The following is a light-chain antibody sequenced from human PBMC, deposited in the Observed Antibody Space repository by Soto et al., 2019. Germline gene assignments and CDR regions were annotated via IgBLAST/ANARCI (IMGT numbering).Light chain of an antibody. CDR2: EVT. CDR3: SSFTSRFTFV. Sequence: HSVMTQPASVSGSPGQSIAISCTGTRSDVGAYNYVSWYQQHPGKAPKLMISEVTNRPSGVSDRFSGSKSGNTASLTISGLQAEDEADYYCSSFTSRFTFVFGTGTKVTVL. V-gene: IGLV2-14*01. J-gene: IGLJ1*01. CDR1: RSDVGAYNY.